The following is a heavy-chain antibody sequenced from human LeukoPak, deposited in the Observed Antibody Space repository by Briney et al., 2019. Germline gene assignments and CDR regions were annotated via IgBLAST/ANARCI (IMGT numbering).Heavy chain of an antibody. CDR1: GFTFSSYG. Sequence: GGSLRLSCAASGFTFSSYGMHWVRQAPGKGLEWVAVISYDGSNKYYADSVKGRFTISRDNSKNTLYLQMNSLRAEDTAVYYCARDLYYFDYWGQGTLVTVSS. CDR3: ARDLYYFDY. CDR2: ISYDGSNK. V-gene: IGHV3-30*03. J-gene: IGHJ4*02.